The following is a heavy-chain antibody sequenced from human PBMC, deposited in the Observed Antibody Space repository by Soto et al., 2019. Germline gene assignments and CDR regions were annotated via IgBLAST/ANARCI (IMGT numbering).Heavy chain of an antibody. Sequence: VQLVESGGGVVQPGTSLRLSCVASGSTFSNYGMHWVRQAPGKGPQWVAVIWYDGSNKSYGESVKGRFTISRDNSKNTLYLDINSLRAEDTAVYYGARDGGSHGPSYFDAWGQGRLVIVSS. CDR2: IWYDGSNK. J-gene: IGHJ4*02. CDR1: GSTFSNYG. CDR3: ARDGGSHGPSYFDA. D-gene: IGHD3-16*01. V-gene: IGHV3-33*01.